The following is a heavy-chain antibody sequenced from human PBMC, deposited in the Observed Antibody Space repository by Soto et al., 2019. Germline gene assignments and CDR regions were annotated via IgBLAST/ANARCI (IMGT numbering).Heavy chain of an antibody. CDR1: GGSISRSSYS. J-gene: IGHJ5*02. CDR2: IYYSGST. CDR3: ATRQGGSYNWFDP. Sequence: SETLSLTCTVSGGSISRSSYSWGWIRQPPGKGLEWIGTIYYSGSTYYNPSLKSRVTISVDTSKNQFSLKLSSVTAADTAAYYCATRQGGSYNWFDPWRQGTLVTVSS. V-gene: IGHV4-39*01. D-gene: IGHD2-15*01.